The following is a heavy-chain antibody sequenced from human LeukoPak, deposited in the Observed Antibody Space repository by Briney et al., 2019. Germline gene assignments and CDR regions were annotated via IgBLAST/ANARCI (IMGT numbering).Heavy chain of an antibody. Sequence: PSETLSLTCTVSGDSFSSSNYFWGWIRQPPGKGLEWIGTIYYTGFTYYNPSLKSRVTISVDTSKNQFSLKLSSVTAADTAVYYCARERKEGYYYYYMDVWGKGTTVTVSS. CDR3: ARERKEGYYYYYMDV. CDR1: GDSFSSSNYF. V-gene: IGHV4-39*07. CDR2: IYYTGFT. J-gene: IGHJ6*03.